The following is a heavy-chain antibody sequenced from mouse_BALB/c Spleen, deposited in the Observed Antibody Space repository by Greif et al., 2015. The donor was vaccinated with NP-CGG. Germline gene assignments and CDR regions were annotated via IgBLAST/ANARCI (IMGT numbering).Heavy chain of an antibody. Sequence: LQESGPGLVAPSQSLSITCTVSGFSLTSYGVHWVRQPPGKGLEWLGVIWAGGSTNYNSALMSRLSISKGNSKSXVCLKMNSLQTDDTAMYYCARESLNYYGSSYYWYFDVWGAGTTVTVSS. J-gene: IGHJ1*01. CDR3: ARESLNYYGSSYYWYFDV. V-gene: IGHV2-9*02. D-gene: IGHD1-1*01. CDR1: GFSLTSYG. CDR2: IWAGGST.